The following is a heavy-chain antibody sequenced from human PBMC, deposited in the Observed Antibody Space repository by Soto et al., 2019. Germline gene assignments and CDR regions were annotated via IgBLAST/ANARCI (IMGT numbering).Heavy chain of an antibody. CDR2: ISYDGSNK. D-gene: IGHD2-21*02. CDR1: GFTFSSYA. CDR3: AREADCGGDCYDAFDI. J-gene: IGHJ3*02. V-gene: IGHV3-30*04. Sequence: GESLKISCAASGFTFSSYAMHWVRQAPGKGLEWVAVISYDGSNKYYADSVKGRFTISRDNSKNTLYLQMNSLRAEDTAVYYCAREADCGGDCYDAFDIWGQGTMVTVSS.